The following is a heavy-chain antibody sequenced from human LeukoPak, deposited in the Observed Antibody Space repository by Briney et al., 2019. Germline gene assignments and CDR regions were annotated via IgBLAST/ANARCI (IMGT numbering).Heavy chain of an antibody. J-gene: IGHJ6*02. CDR3: AKGMGLWYYYGMDV. Sequence: GGSLRLSCAASGFTFSSYAMSWVRQAPGKGLEWVSAISSSGGSAYYADSVKGRFTIFRDNSKNTLYLQMNSLRAEDTALYYCAKGMGLWYYYGMDVWGQGTTVTVSS. D-gene: IGHD3-10*01. CDR2: ISSSGGSA. V-gene: IGHV3-23*01. CDR1: GFTFSSYA.